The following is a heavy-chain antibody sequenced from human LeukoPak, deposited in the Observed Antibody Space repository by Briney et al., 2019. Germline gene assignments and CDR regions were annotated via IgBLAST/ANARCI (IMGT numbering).Heavy chain of an antibody. CDR2: IYHSGST. CDR1: GGSISSGGYS. V-gene: IGHV4-30-2*01. Sequence: SQTLSLTCAVSGGSISSGGYSWSWIRQPPGKGLEWIGYIYHSGSTYYNPSLKSRVTISVDRSKNQFSLKRSSVTAADTAVYYCARGGSYYDSSGYYYVPLDYWGQGTLVTVSS. D-gene: IGHD3-22*01. J-gene: IGHJ4*02. CDR3: ARGGSYYDSSGYYYVPLDY.